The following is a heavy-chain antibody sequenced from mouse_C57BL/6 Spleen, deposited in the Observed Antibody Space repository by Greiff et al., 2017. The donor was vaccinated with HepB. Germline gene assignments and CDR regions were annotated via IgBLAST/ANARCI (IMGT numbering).Heavy chain of an antibody. CDR3: AREGSITTVVATRGCMDY. J-gene: IGHJ4*01. CDR1: GYTFTSYW. Sequence: QVQLQQPGAELVMPGASVKLSCKASGYTFTSYWMHWVKQRPGQGLEWIGEIDPSDSYTNYNQKFKGKSTLTVDKSSSTAYMQLSSLTSEDSAVYYCAREGSITTVVATRGCMDYWGQGTSVTVSS. CDR2: IDPSDSYT. D-gene: IGHD1-1*01. V-gene: IGHV1-69*01.